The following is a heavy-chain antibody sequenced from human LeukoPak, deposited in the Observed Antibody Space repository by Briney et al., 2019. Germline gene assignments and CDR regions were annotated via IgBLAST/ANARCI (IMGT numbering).Heavy chain of an antibody. V-gene: IGHV4-34*01. CDR3: ARRADYYDSSGYQGAFDI. CDR2: INHSGST. CDR1: GGSFSDYY. J-gene: IGHJ3*02. Sequence: PSETLSLTCAVYGGSFSDYYWSWIRQPPEKGLEWIGEINHSGSTSYNPSLKSRVTISVDTSKNQFSLKLSSVTAADTAVYYCARRADYYDSSGYQGAFDIWGQGTMVTVSS. D-gene: IGHD3-22*01.